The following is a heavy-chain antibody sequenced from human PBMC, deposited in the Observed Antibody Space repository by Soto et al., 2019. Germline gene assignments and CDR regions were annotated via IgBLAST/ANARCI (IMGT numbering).Heavy chain of an antibody. D-gene: IGHD1-1*01. V-gene: IGHV4-30-2*01. CDR2: ISQSGSA. J-gene: IGHJ4*02. CDR3: ARDRNGLGGIDF. Sequence: SETLSLTCVVSGGPISSGVYSWTWIRQPPGRGLEWIGYISQSGSADYNPSLKSRVTISVDTSKNQFSLRLSSVTAADTAVYYCARDRNGLGGIDFWGQGILVTVSS. CDR1: GGPISSGVYS.